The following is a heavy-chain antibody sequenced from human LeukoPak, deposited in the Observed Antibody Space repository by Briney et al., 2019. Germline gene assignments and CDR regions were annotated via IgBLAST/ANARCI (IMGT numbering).Heavy chain of an antibody. D-gene: IGHD3-10*01. CDR3: ARVTTMLRGVIRWFDP. Sequence: ASVKVSCKASGYTFTSYDINWVRQATGQGLEWVGGMNPNSGNTGYAQKFQGRVTMTRNTSISTAYMEVSSLRSEDTAVYYCARVTTMLRGVIRWFDPWGQGTLVTVSS. V-gene: IGHV1-8*01. J-gene: IGHJ5*02. CDR2: MNPNSGNT. CDR1: GYTFTSYD.